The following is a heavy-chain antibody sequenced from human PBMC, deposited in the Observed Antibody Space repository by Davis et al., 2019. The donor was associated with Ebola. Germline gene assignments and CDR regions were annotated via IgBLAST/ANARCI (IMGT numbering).Heavy chain of an antibody. V-gene: IGHV3-23*01. CDR2: IHADGDHK. D-gene: IGHD6-25*01. CDR1: GFIFRDYG. Sequence: GESLKISCVASGFIFRDYGMSWLRQAPGRGLEWVSGIHADGDHKYYAQTVRGRFTISRDNSKNTLYLDMNNMRADDTALYFCARGVSSGLAIWGQGT. J-gene: IGHJ3*02. CDR3: ARGVSSGLAI.